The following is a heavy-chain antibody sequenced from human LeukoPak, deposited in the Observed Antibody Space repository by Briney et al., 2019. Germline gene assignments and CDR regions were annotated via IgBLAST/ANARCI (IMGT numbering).Heavy chain of an antibody. CDR3: AKAAAGPYNWFDP. D-gene: IGHD6-13*01. CDR2: ISYDGSNK. V-gene: IGHV3-30*18. Sequence: GGSLRLSCAASGFTFSSYGMHWVRQAPGKGLGWVAVISYDGSNKYYADSVKGRFTISRDNSKNTLYLQMNSLRAEDTAVYYCAKAAAGPYNWFDPWGQGTLVTVSS. CDR1: GFTFSSYG. J-gene: IGHJ5*02.